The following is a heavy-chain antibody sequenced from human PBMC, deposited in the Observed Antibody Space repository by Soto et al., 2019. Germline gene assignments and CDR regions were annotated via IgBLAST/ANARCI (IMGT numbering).Heavy chain of an antibody. CDR3: ARVGFEPGPFDY. Sequence: GGSLRLSCAASGFTFSSYGMHWVRQAPGKGLEWVAVIWYDGSNKYYADSVKGRFTISRDNSKNTLYLQMNSLRAEDTAVYYCARVGFEPGPFDYWGQGTLVTVSS. CDR2: IWYDGSNK. V-gene: IGHV3-33*01. J-gene: IGHJ4*02. D-gene: IGHD3-9*01. CDR1: GFTFSSYG.